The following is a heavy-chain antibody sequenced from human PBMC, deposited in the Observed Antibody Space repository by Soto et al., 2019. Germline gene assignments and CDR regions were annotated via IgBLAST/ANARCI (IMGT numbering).Heavy chain of an antibody. CDR2: ISSTSSTI. CDR3: ARESSSYNWFDP. D-gene: IGHD6-13*01. J-gene: IGHJ5*02. V-gene: IGHV3-48*02. CDR1: GFTFSSYS. Sequence: EVQLVESGGGLVQPGGSLRLSCAASGFTFSSYSMNWVRQAPGKGLEWVSYISSTSSTIYFADSVKGRFTISRDIAKNSLYLQMNSLRDEDTAVYYCARESSSYNWFDPWGQGTLVTVSS.